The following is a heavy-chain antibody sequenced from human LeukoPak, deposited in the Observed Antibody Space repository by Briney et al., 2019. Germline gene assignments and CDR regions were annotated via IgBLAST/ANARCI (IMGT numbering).Heavy chain of an antibody. Sequence: SETLSLTCAVYGGSFSCYYWSWIRQPPGKGLEWIGEINRSGGANYNPSLKSRVTISVDTSKNQFSLKMSSVTAADTAVYYCARGDTYCGGDCYAPNYWAKETLVTVSS. CDR2: INRSGGA. V-gene: IGHV4-34*01. D-gene: IGHD2-21*02. CDR3: ARGDTYCGGDCYAPNY. CDR1: GGSFSCYY. J-gene: IGHJ4*02.